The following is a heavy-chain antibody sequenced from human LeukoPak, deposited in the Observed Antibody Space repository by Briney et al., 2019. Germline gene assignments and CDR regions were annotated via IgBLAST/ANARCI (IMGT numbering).Heavy chain of an antibody. D-gene: IGHD6-13*01. CDR3: ARDIEAPGIAFDI. CDR1: GFTFSSYW. V-gene: IGHV3-7*04. Sequence: GGSLRLSCTASGFTFSSYWMNWVRQAPGKGLEWVANIKQDGSEKYYVDSVKGRFTISRDNAKNLLYLQMNSLRAEDTAVYYCARDIEAPGIAFDIWGRGTMVTVSS. J-gene: IGHJ3*02. CDR2: IKQDGSEK.